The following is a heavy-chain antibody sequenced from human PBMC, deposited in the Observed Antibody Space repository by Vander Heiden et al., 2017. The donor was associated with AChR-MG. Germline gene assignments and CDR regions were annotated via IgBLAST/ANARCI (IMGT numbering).Heavy chain of an antibody. J-gene: IGHJ6*02. V-gene: IGHV3-23*01. CDR3: AKDPDYDILTGYEYYYYGMDV. Sequence: EVQLLESGGGLVQPGGSLRLSCAASGFTLSCYALIWVRQAPGKGLEWVSAISGSGGSTYYADSVKGRFTISRDNSKNTLYLQMNSLRAEDTAVYYCAKDPDYDILTGYEYYYYGMDVWGQGTTVTVSS. CDR1: GFTLSCYA. D-gene: IGHD3-9*01. CDR2: ISGSGGST.